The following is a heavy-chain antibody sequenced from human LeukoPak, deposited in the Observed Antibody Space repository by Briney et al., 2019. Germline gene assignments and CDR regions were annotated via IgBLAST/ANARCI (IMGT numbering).Heavy chain of an antibody. D-gene: IGHD2-15*01. Sequence: HPGGSLRLSCAASGFTFSGSAMHWVRQASGKGPEWVGRIRSKANSYATAYAASVKGRFTISRDDSKNTAYLQMNSLKTEDTAVYYCTRQKEDSSYWGQGTLVTVSS. CDR1: GFTFSGSA. V-gene: IGHV3-73*01. CDR3: TRQKEDSSY. CDR2: IRSKANSYAT. J-gene: IGHJ4*02.